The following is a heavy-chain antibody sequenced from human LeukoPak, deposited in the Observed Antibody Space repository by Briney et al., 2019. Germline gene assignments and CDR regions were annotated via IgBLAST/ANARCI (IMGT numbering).Heavy chain of an antibody. V-gene: IGHV4-34*01. J-gene: IGHJ6*04. CDR1: GGSFSGYY. CDR3: ARGYCSGGSCGSTYYYYGMDV. CDR2: INHSGST. Sequence: SETLSLTCAVYGGSFSGYYWSWIRQPPGKGLEWIGEINHSGSTNYNPSLKSRVTISVDTSKIQFSLKLSSVTAADTAVYYCARGYCSGGSCGSTYYYYGMDVWGKGTTVTVSS. D-gene: IGHD2-15*01.